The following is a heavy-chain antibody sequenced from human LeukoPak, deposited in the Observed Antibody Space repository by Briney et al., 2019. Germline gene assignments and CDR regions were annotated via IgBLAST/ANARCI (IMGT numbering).Heavy chain of an antibody. CDR1: GFTFSIHS. CDR2: ISGSGGGT. J-gene: IGHJ4*02. D-gene: IGHD3-10*01. V-gene: IGHV3-23*01. Sequence: PGGSLRLSCAASGFTFSIHSMNWVRQAPGKGLEWVSAISGSGGGTYYADSVRGRFTISRDNSKNTLNLQMNSLRAEDTAVYYCAKVRHPYGPPDQYFDHWGQGTLVTVSS. CDR3: AKVRHPYGPPDQYFDH.